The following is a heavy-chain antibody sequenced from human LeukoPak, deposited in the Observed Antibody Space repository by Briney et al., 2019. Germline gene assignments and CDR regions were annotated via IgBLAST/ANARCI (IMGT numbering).Heavy chain of an antibody. CDR1: GFTVSSNY. D-gene: IGHD3-10*01. Sequence: GGSLRLSCAASGFTVSSNYMSWVRQAPGKGLEWVSVIYSGGSTYYADSVKGRFTISRDNSKNTLYLQMNSLRAEDTAVYYCAREDGGSGSYYNYYFDYWGQGTLVTVSS. CDR3: AREDGGSGSYYNYYFDY. CDR2: IYSGGST. V-gene: IGHV3-53*01. J-gene: IGHJ4*02.